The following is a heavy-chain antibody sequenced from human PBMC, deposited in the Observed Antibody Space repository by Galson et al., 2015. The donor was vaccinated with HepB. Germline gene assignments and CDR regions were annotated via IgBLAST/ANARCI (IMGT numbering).Heavy chain of an antibody. CDR1: GFTFDDYA. J-gene: IGHJ2*01. Sequence: SLRLSCAASGFTFDDYAMHWVRQAPGKGLEWVSGISWNSGSIGYADSVKGRFTISRDNAKNSLYLQMNSLRAEDTALYYCAKDWGTAMENWYFDLWGRGTLVTVSS. V-gene: IGHV3-9*01. CDR3: AKDWGTAMENWYFDL. D-gene: IGHD5-18*01. CDR2: ISWNSGSI.